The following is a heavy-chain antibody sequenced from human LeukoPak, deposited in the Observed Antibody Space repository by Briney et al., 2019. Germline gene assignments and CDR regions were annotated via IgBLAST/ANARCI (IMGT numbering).Heavy chain of an antibody. D-gene: IGHD2-2*01. CDR3: ATDRGCSSTSCPFDY. CDR2: FDPEDGET. CDR1: GYTLTELS. Sequence: ASVTVSCTVSGYTLTELSMHWVRQAPGKGLERMGGFDPEDGETIYAQKFQGRVTMTEDTSTDTAYMELSSLRSEDTAVYYCATDRGCSSTSCPFDYWGQGTLVTVSS. J-gene: IGHJ4*02. V-gene: IGHV1-24*01.